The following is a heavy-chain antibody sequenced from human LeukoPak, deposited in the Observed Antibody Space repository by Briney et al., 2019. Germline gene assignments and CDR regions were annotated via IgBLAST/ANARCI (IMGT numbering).Heavy chain of an antibody. Sequence: GGSLRLSCAASGFPFNHAWMSWVRRAPGKGLEWLGRIKSKTNGGTTDYAAPVKGRFTISRDDSKNTLYLQINSLKTEDTAVYYCTWVGARYYFDYWGQGTLVTVSS. CDR2: IKSKTNGGTT. CDR1: GFPFNHAW. CDR3: TWVGARYYFDY. J-gene: IGHJ4*02. D-gene: IGHD1-26*01. V-gene: IGHV3-15*01.